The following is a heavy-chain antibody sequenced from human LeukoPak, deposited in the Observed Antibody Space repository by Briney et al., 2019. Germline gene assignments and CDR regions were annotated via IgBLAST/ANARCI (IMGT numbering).Heavy chain of an antibody. D-gene: IGHD2-21*01. V-gene: IGHV1-2*02. CDR2: INPNRGGT. CDR1: GYTFTGYY. Sequence: ASVKVSCKASGYTFTGYYMHWVRQAPGQGLEWMGWINPNRGGTNYAQKFQGRVTMTTDTSTSTAYMELRSLRSDDTAVYYCARDRQCGYWGQGTLVTVSS. J-gene: IGHJ4*02. CDR3: ARDRQCGY.